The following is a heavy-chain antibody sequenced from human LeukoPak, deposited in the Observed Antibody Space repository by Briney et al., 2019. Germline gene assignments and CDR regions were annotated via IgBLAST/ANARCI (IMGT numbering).Heavy chain of an antibody. CDR3: AIEMAKQFGNWFDP. CDR2: RYYSGST. CDR1: GGSISSSSYY. V-gene: IGHV4-39*02. D-gene: IGHD5-24*01. J-gene: IGHJ5*02. Sequence: AETLSLTCTVSGGSISSSSYYWGWIRQPPGKGLEWVGSRYYSGSTYYNPSLKSRVTLSVDTSKNQFSLMLSSVTAADTALYYCAIEMAKQFGNWFDPWGQGTLVTVSS.